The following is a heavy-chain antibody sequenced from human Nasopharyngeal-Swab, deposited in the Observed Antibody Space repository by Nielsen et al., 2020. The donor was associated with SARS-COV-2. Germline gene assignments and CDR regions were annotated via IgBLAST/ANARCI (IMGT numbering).Heavy chain of an antibody. CDR2: ISSSSSTI. Sequence: GESLKISCAASGFTFCSYSMNWVRHAPGKGLEWVSYISSSSSTIYYADSVKGRFTISRDNAKNSLYLQMNSLRAEDTAVYYCARDKPAAIRRYYYYMDVWGKGTTVTVSS. CDR1: GFTFCSYS. D-gene: IGHD2-2*02. J-gene: IGHJ6*03. CDR3: ARDKPAAIRRYYYYMDV. V-gene: IGHV3-48*01.